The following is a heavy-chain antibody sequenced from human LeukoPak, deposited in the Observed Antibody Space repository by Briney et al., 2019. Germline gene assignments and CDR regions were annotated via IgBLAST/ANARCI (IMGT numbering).Heavy chain of an antibody. Sequence: GESLKISCQGSGYSFTTFWIGWVRQMPGKGLEWMGIIYPRDSDTRYSPSFQGQVTISADKSISTAYLQWGSLKASDTAMYYCARHNNYYDSSGYPFDAFDIWGQGTMVTVSS. CDR1: GYSFTTFW. CDR3: ARHNNYYDSSGYPFDAFDI. J-gene: IGHJ3*02. D-gene: IGHD3-22*01. V-gene: IGHV5-51*01. CDR2: IYPRDSDT.